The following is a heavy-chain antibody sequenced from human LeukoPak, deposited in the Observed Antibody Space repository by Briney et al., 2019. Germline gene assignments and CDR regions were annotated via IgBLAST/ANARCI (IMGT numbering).Heavy chain of an antibody. Sequence: GGSLRLSCAASGFILSNYAMSWVRQAPGKGLEWVSSISAGGGGSYYADSVKVRFTISRDNSKNTLFLQMNSLRAEDTAVYYCAKEAGYSGSYNADYWGQGTLVTVSS. CDR1: GFILSNYA. J-gene: IGHJ4*02. V-gene: IGHV3-23*01. D-gene: IGHD1-26*01. CDR2: ISAGGGGS. CDR3: AKEAGYSGSYNADY.